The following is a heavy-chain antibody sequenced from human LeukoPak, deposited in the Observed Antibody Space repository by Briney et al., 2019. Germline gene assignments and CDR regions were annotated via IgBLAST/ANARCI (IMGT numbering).Heavy chain of an antibody. Sequence: GGSLRLSCAASGFTFSSHGMHWVRQAPGKGLEWVAVIRNDGSHKYYGDSVQGRFTISRDNSWNTLYLQINSLRPEDTAVYYCARERQWELLNYYYYGMDVWGQGTTVTVSS. D-gene: IGHD1-26*01. CDR1: GFTFSSHG. CDR2: IRNDGSHK. CDR3: ARERQWELLNYYYYGMDV. V-gene: IGHV3-30*03. J-gene: IGHJ6*02.